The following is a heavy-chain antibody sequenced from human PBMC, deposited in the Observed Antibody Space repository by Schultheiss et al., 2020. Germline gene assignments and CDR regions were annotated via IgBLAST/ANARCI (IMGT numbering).Heavy chain of an antibody. J-gene: IGHJ4*02. Sequence: SQTLSLTCAVYGGSFSGYYWSWIRQPPGRGLEWIGEINHSGSTNYNPSLKSRVTISVDTSKNQFSLKLSSVTAADTAVYYCARCGGSVAAAELIDYWGQGTLVTVSS. V-gene: IGHV4-34*01. CDR3: ARCGGSVAAAELIDY. CDR2: INHSGST. CDR1: GGSFSGYY. D-gene: IGHD6-13*01.